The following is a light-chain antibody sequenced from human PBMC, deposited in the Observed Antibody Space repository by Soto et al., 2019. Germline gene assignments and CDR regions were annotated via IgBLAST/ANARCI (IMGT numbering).Light chain of an antibody. Sequence: SYELTQPPSVSVAPGQTARITCGGNNIGSKSVHWYQQKPGQAPVLVVYDDSDRPSGIPERFSGSNSGNTATLTISRVEAGDEADYYCQVWNSSGDLQVFGRGTKLTVL. CDR1: NIGSKS. CDR2: DDS. J-gene: IGLJ2*01. CDR3: QVWNSSGDLQV. V-gene: IGLV3-21*02.